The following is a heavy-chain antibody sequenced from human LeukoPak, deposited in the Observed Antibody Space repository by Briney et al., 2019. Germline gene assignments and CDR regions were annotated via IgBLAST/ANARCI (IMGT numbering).Heavy chain of an antibody. CDR3: AKGSSGYFFDL. CDR2: ISNDGGGT. J-gene: IGHJ4*02. D-gene: IGHD3-22*01. Sequence: GGSLRLSCAASGFIFNNYGLVWVRQAPGKGLEWVSAISNDGGGTTYTDFVKGRFSVSRDNSKNTLFLQMNSLRAEDTALYYCAKGSSGYFFDLWGQGTLVTVSS. CDR1: GFIFNNYG. V-gene: IGHV3-23*01.